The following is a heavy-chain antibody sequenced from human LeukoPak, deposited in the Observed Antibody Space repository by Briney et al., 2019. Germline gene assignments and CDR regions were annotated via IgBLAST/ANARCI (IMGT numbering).Heavy chain of an antibody. J-gene: IGHJ4*02. D-gene: IGHD4-11*01. CDR3: ASPIYSSYVVDY. CDR2: IYYSGST. Sequence: PSETLPLTCTVSGGSISSSSYYWGWIRQPPGKGLEWIGSIYYSGSTYYNPSLKSRVTISIDTSKNQFSLNLNSMTAADTAVYYCASPIYSSYVVDYWGQGTLVTVSS. CDR1: GGSISSSSYY. V-gene: IGHV4-39*01.